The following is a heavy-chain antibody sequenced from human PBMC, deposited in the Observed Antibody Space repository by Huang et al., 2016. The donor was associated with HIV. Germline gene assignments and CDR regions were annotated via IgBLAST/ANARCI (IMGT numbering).Heavy chain of an antibody. J-gene: IGHJ4*02. D-gene: IGHD3-9*01. CDR2: INTRTGKP. CDR1: GYTFTTYS. Sequence: QVQLVQSGSELRKPGASVKVSCKASGYTFTTYSLIWVRQPPGQGLEGMGRINTRTGKPTYAEGFTGRFVFSLDTTVNTAYLQISSLKTDDTAKYFCARYRLTGTFLDSWGQGTQVTVSS. CDR3: ARYRLTGTFLDS. V-gene: IGHV7-4-1*02.